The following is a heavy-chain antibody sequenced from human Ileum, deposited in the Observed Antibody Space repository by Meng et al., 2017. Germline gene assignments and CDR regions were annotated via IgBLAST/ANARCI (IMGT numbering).Heavy chain of an antibody. J-gene: IGHJ4*02. Sequence: GGSLKLSCVGSGFTLSIAWMSWVRQVPGKGLEWIGRIKSTTDGGTTDYSASVNGRFTISRDDPTNTLYLQINSLNTEDTAVYYCTTVSRSRSILYASGGYYYWGQGTLVTVSS. CDR3: TTVSRSRSILYASGGYYY. CDR2: IKSTTDGGTT. CDR1: GFTLSIAW. D-gene: IGHD3-22*01. V-gene: IGHV3-15*01.